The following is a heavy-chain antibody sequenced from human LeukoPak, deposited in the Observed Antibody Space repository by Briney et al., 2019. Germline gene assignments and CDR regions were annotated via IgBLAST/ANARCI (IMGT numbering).Heavy chain of an antibody. CDR2: IYYTGST. D-gene: IGHD1-26*01. J-gene: IGHJ3*02. CDR3: ARHYRIVGATDAFDI. CDR1: GGAITNYY. V-gene: IGHV4-59*08. Sequence: SSETLSLTCGVSGGAITNYYWNWIRQAPGKGLEWLGYIYYTGSTTYNPSVKSRITISLDTSKKQISLKLRSVTAADTAVYYCARHYRIVGATDAFDIWGQGTMVTVSS.